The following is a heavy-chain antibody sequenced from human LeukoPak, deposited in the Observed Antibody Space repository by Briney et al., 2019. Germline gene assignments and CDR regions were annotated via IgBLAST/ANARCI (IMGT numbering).Heavy chain of an antibody. Sequence: SQPLSLTCTVSGGSISSGSYYWSWIRQPAGKGLEWIGRIYTGGSTNYNPSLKSRVTLSVETSQNQFSLKLSSVTAADTAVYYCARDIEMATTNGAFDIWDQGTMVTVSS. J-gene: IGHJ3*02. V-gene: IGHV4-61*02. CDR1: GGSISSGSYY. D-gene: IGHD5-24*01. CDR3: ARDIEMATTNGAFDI. CDR2: IYTGGST.